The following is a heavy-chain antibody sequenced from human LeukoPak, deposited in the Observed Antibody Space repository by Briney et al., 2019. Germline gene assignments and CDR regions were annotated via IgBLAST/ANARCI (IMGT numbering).Heavy chain of an antibody. V-gene: IGHV4-59*08. D-gene: IGHD2-15*01. CDR1: GGSISSYY. CDR3: AGRGHRYSRD. CDR2: IYYSGST. Sequence: PSETQSLTCTVSGGSISSYYWSWIRQPPGKGLEWIGYIYYSGSTNYNPSLKSRVTISVDTSKNQFSLKLSSVTAADTAVYYCAGRGHRYSRDWGQGILVTVSS. J-gene: IGHJ1*01.